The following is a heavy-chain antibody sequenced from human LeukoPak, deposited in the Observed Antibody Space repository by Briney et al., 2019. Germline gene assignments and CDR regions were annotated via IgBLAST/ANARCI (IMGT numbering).Heavy chain of an antibody. CDR2: ISRSGGST. D-gene: IGHD6-19*01. V-gene: IGHV3-23*01. CDR3: AKGGVSSGWYFEVFDY. Sequence: GVSLRLSCAASGFTFSSYAMSWVRQAPGKGLEWVSAISRSGGSTYYADSVKGRFTISRDNSKNTLYLQINSLRAEDTAVYYCAKGGVSSGWYFEVFDYWGQGTLVTVSS. CDR1: GFTFSSYA. J-gene: IGHJ4*02.